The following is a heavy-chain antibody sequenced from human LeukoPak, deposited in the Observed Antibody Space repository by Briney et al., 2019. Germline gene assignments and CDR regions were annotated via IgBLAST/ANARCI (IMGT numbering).Heavy chain of an antibody. CDR1: VFTSSTYW. CDR3: AGDGGCTFRI. CDR2: IKEDGSEK. Sequence: GGSLRLSCAASVFTSSTYWRSWFRQAPGKGVEWVANIKEDGSEKIYADSVKGRFSVSRDNAKNSLYLQMKSLTADDAAVYYCAGDGGCTFRIWGQGTKVTVSS. V-gene: IGHV3-7*01. J-gene: IGHJ3*02.